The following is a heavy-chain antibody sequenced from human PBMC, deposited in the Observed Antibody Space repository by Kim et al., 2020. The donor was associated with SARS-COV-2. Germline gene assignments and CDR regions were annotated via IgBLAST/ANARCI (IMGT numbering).Heavy chain of an antibody. J-gene: IGHJ2*01. V-gene: IGHV1-69*01. Sequence: AQKFQGRVTVTADESTSTAYMELSSLRSEDTAMYYCARAGIQLWSTHWYFDLWGRGTLVTVSS. CDR3: ARAGIQLWSTHWYFDL. D-gene: IGHD5-18*01.